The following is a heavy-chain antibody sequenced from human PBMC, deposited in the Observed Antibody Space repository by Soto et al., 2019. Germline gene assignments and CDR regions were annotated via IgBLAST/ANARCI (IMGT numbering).Heavy chain of an antibody. CDR1: GFTFSGSA. J-gene: IGHJ3*02. V-gene: IGHV3-73*01. CDR2: IRSKANSYAT. D-gene: IGHD3-22*01. CDR3: TRHYYDSSGYYYFVRAFDI. Sequence: GGSLRLSCAASGFTFSGSAMHWVRQASGKGLEWVGRIRSKANSYATAYAASVKGRFTISRDDSKNTAYLQMNSLKTEDTAVYYRTRHYYDSSGYYYFVRAFDIWGQGTMVTVSS.